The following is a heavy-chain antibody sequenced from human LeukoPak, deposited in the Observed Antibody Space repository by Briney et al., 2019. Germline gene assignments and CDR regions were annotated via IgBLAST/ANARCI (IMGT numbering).Heavy chain of an antibody. CDR2: IHHSGGT. Sequence: SETLSLTCAVSGGSLINYNWWSWVRQSPTKGLEWIGEIHHSGGTNYNPSLKSRVSLSLDKSKNHFSLNLSSVTAADTAVYYFARYSGRYWGGDWFDPWGQGTLVTVSS. J-gene: IGHJ5*02. CDR1: GGSLINYNW. D-gene: IGHD1-26*01. CDR3: ARYSGRYWGGDWFDP. V-gene: IGHV4-4*02.